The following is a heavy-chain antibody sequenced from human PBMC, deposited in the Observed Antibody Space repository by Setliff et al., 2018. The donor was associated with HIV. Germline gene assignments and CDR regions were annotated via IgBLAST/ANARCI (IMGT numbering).Heavy chain of an antibody. V-gene: IGHV4-39*02. Sequence: SETLSLTCTVSGDSFSSNSNHWGWIRQPPGKGLEWIGNIKYGGTTYYNPSLKSRFTISRDNARNSLYLQMNSLRAEDTAVYYCAREGLSWGYDSLYSYYGMDVWGQGTTVTVSS. CDR1: GDSFSSNSNH. J-gene: IGHJ6*02. D-gene: IGHD5-12*01. CDR3: AREGLSWGYDSLYSYYGMDV. CDR2: IKYGGTT.